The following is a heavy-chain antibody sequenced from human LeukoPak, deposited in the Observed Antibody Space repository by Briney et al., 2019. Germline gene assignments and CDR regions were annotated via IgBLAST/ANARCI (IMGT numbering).Heavy chain of an antibody. CDR1: GGSISSYY. V-gene: IGHV4-59*05. CDR2: IYYSGST. J-gene: IGHJ4*02. D-gene: IGHD1-26*01. Sequence: SETLSLTCTVSGGSISSYYWSWIRQPPGKGLEWIGSIYYSGSTYYNPSLKSRVTISVDTSKNQFSLKLSSATAADTAVYYCARGGTTNFDYWGQGTLVTVSS. CDR3: ARGGTTNFDY.